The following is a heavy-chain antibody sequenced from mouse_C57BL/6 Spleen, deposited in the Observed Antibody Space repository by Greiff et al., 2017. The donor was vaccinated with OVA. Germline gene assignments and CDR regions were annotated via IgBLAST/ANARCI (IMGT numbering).Heavy chain of an antibody. J-gene: IGHJ2*01. CDR3: ARLPEQLKAFDY. D-gene: IGHD3-2*02. Sequence: QVQLQQPGAELVKPGASVKLSCKASGYTFTSYWMQWVKQRPGQGLEWIGEIDPSDSYTNYNQKFKGKATLTVDTSSSTAYMQLSSLTSEDSAVYYCARLPEQLKAFDYWGQGTTLTVSS. CDR2: IDPSDSYT. CDR1: GYTFTSYW. V-gene: IGHV1-50*01.